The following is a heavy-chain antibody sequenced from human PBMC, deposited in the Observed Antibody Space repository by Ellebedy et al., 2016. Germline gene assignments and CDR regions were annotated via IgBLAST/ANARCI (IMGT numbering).Heavy chain of an antibody. CDR2: ISWNSAAI. V-gene: IGHV3-9*01. J-gene: IGHJ4*02. D-gene: IGHD3-10*01. CDR1: GFTFDDYA. Sequence: SLKISCATSGFTFDDYALHWVPQVPGKGLEWVSGISWNSAAIGYGEAVKGRFTISRDSAKNYLYLQMNSLRVEDTALYFCAKGTMDYLHHWGQGTLVTVSS. CDR3: AKGTMDYLHH.